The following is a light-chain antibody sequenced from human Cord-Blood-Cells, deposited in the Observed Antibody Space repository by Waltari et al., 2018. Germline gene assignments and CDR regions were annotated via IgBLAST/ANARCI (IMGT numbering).Light chain of an antibody. Sequence: QSALTQPPSASGSPGQSVTISCTGTSSDVGGSNYVSWYQQHPGKAPKLMIYEVSKRPSGVPDRCSGSKSGNTASLTVSGLQAEDEADYYCSSYAGSNNFVVFGGGTKLTVL. V-gene: IGLV2-8*01. CDR2: EVS. J-gene: IGLJ2*01. CDR3: SSYAGSNNFVV. CDR1: SSDVGGSNY.